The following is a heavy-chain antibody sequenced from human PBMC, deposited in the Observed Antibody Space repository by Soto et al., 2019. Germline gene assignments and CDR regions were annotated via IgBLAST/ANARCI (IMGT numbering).Heavy chain of an antibody. D-gene: IGHD3-10*01. V-gene: IGHV4-39*01. CDR2: SHHSGST. CDR3: ARLRGSGHPAFFDY. CDR1: GGSTRTSSYS. J-gene: IGHJ4*02. Sequence: LSLTCTVSGGSTRTSSYSWGWVRQPPGKGLEWIGNSHHSGSTYYNPSLSIGATISVDTSRNEVSLGVNSVTAADTAIYFCARLRGSGHPAFFDYWGQGILVTVSS.